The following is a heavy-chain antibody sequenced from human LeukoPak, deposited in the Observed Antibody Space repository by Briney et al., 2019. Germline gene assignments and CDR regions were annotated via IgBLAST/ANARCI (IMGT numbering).Heavy chain of an antibody. CDR3: SRDRIDTGTYFDY. CDR1: VYTFTTYG. Sequence: ASVTLSFTSSVYTFTTYGSSWVRHAPGQGLEWMGWFSTYNGNSNSAQKLQGRVSIATDTSTSSAYLELRSLRSDDTALYYWSRDRIDTGTYFDYWGQGTLVTVSS. V-gene: IGHV1-18*01. CDR2: FSTYNGNS. D-gene: IGHD4-17*01. J-gene: IGHJ4*02.